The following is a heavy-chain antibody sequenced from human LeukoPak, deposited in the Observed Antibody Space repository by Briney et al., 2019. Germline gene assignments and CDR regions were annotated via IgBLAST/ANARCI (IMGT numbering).Heavy chain of an antibody. CDR1: GGSISSGSYY. CDR3: ARGYYPDSPLDAFDI. D-gene: IGHD3-22*01. Sequence: SETLSLTCTVSGGSISSGSYYWSWIRQPAGKGLEWIGRVYTSGNPNYNPSLKSRVTISLDKSKNQFSLKLTSVTAADTAVYYCARGYYPDSPLDAFDIWGQGTMVTVSS. V-gene: IGHV4-61*02. J-gene: IGHJ3*02. CDR2: VYTSGNP.